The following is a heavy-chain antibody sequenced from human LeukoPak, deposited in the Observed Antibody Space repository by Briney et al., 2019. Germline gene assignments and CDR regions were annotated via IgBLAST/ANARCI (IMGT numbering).Heavy chain of an antibody. CDR3: ARDLQVLLWFGGSPGPYYYYYMDV. D-gene: IGHD3-10*01. CDR1: GGTFSSYA. V-gene: IGHV1-8*02. CDR2: MNPNSGNT. J-gene: IGHJ6*03. Sequence: ASVKVSCKASGGTFSSYAINWVRQATGQGLEWMGWMNPNSGNTGYAQKFQGRVTMTRNTSISTAYMELSSLRSEDTAVYYCARDLQVLLWFGGSPGPYYYYYMDVWGKGTTVTVSS.